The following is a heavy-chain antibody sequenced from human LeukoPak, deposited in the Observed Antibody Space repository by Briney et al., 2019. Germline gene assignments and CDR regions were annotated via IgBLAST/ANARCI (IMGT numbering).Heavy chain of an antibody. V-gene: IGHV3-21*01. CDR3: ARLCGGDCYSEFDY. CDR1: GFTFSSYS. D-gene: IGHD2-21*02. J-gene: IGHJ4*02. CDR2: ISSSSSYI. Sequence: GSLRLSCAASGFTFSSYSMNWVRQAPGKGLEWVSSISSSSSYIYYADSVKGRFTISRDNAKNSLYLQVNSLRAEDTAVYYCARLCGGDCYSEFDYWGQGTLVTVSS.